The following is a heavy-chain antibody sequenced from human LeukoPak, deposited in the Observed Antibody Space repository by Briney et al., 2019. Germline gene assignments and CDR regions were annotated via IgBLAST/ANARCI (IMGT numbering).Heavy chain of an antibody. CDR2: IYHSGST. CDR3: ARRGRFLEWFNNWFDP. J-gene: IGHJ5*02. D-gene: IGHD3-3*01. CDR1: GGSISSDSW. V-gene: IGHV4-4*02. Sequence: SGTLSLTCAVSGGSISSDSWWSWVRQPPGKGLEWIGEIYHSGSTNYNPSLRNLVTISLDKSKNQFSLKLSSVTAADTAVYYCARRGRFLEWFNNWFDPWGQGTLVTVSS.